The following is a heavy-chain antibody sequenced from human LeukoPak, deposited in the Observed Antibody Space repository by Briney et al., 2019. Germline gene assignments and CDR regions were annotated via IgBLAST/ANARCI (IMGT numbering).Heavy chain of an antibody. CDR3: TAGGDGMATIRLDY. J-gene: IGHJ4*02. CDR2: MTCSGST. CDR1: GGSISSYY. D-gene: IGHD5-24*01. Sequence: PSETLSLTCTVSGGSISSYYWSWVRQPPGKGLEWIGYMTCSGSTNYNASLKSRGTLSVDTSKNQFSLKLSSVTAADTAVYYCTAGGDGMATIRLDYWGQGTLVTVSS. V-gene: IGHV4-59*08.